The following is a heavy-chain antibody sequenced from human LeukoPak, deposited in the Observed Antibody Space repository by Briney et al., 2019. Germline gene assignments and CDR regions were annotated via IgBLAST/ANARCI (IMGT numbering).Heavy chain of an antibody. CDR1: GGSISSGGYY. D-gene: IGHD2-2*01. V-gene: IGHV4-31*03. Sequence: SQTLSLTCTVSGGSISSGGYYWSWIRQHPGKGLEWIGYIYYSGSTYYNPSLKSRVTISVDTSKNQFSLKLSSVTAADTAVYYCARGLAIVVVPAARDYYYYGMDVWGQGTTVTVSS. CDR2: IYYSGST. J-gene: IGHJ6*02. CDR3: ARGLAIVVVPAARDYYYYGMDV.